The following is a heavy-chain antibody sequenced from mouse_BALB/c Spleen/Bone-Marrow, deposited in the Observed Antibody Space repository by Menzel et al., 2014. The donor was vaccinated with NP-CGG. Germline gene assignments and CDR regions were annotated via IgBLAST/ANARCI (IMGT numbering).Heavy chain of an antibody. CDR1: GFSLTSYG. J-gene: IGHJ3*01. Sequence: VKVVESGPGLVAPSQSLSITRTVSGFSLTSYGVHWVRQPPGKGLEWLGVIWAGGSTNYNSALMSRLSISKDNSKSQVFLKMNSLQTDDTAMYYCARGYGSAWFAYWGQGTLVTVSA. CDR2: IWAGGST. D-gene: IGHD1-1*02. CDR3: ARGYGSAWFAY. V-gene: IGHV2-9*02.